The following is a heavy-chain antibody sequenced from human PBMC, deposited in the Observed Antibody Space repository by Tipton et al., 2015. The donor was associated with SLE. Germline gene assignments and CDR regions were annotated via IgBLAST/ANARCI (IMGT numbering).Heavy chain of an antibody. J-gene: IGHJ3*02. CDR3: ARAWGYSGSPDAFDI. V-gene: IGHV4-59*08. CDR1: GGSISSYY. CDR2: IYYSGST. Sequence: LRLSCTVSGGSISSYYWSWIRQPPGKGLEWIGYIYYSGSTNYNPSLKSRVTISVDTSKNQFSLKLSSVTAADTAVYYCARAWGYSGSPDAFDIWGQGTMVTVSS. D-gene: IGHD1-26*01.